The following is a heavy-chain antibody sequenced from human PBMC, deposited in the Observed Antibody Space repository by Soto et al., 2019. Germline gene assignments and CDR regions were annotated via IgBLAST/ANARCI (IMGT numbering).Heavy chain of an antibody. CDR2: IIPIFGTA. D-gene: IGHD6-13*01. J-gene: IGHJ4*02. CDR3: ARDITAAAGTPSFDY. V-gene: IGHV1-69*13. CDR1: GGTFSSYA. Sequence: SVKVSCKASGGTFSSYAISWVRQAPGQGLEWMGGIIPIFGTANYAQKFQGRVTITADESTSTAYMELSSLRSEDTAVYYCARDITAAAGTPSFDYWGQGTLVTVSS.